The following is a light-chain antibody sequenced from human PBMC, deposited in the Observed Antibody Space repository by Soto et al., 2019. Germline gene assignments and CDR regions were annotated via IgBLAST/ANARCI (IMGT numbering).Light chain of an antibody. CDR1: SSDVGGYNY. Sequence: QSVLTQPRSVSGSPGQSVTISCTGTSSDVGGYNYVSWYQQHPGKAPKLMIYDVSKRPSGVPNRFSGSKSGNTASLTISGLQTEDEADYYCCSYAGSYTYVFGTVTKV. V-gene: IGLV2-11*01. CDR2: DVS. J-gene: IGLJ1*01. CDR3: CSYAGSYTYV.